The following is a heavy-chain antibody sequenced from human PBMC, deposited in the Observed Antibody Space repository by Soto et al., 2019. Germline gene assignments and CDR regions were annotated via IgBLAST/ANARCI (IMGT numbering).Heavy chain of an antibody. Sequence: PSETLSLTCTVSGGSISSYYWSWIRQPPGKGLEWIGYIYYNGSTNYNPSLKSRVTISVDTSKNQFSLKLSSVTAADTAVYYCARDPTTVTTGYWGQGTLVTVSS. CDR1: GGSISSYY. J-gene: IGHJ4*02. CDR2: IYYNGST. CDR3: ARDPTTVTTGY. V-gene: IGHV4-59*01. D-gene: IGHD4-17*01.